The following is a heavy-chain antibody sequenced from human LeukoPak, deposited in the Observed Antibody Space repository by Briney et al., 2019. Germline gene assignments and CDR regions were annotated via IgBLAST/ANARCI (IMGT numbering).Heavy chain of an antibody. J-gene: IGHJ6*02. D-gene: IGHD2-2*01. V-gene: IGHV4-34*01. Sequence: PSETLSLTCAVYGGSFSGYYWSWIRQPPGEGLEWLGEINHSGSTNYNPSLKSRVTISVDTSKNQFSLKLSSVTAADTAVYYCASGEVAVPADTDLTSGMDVWGQGTTVTVSS. CDR3: ASGEVAVPADTDLTSGMDV. CDR2: INHSGST. CDR1: GGSFSGYY.